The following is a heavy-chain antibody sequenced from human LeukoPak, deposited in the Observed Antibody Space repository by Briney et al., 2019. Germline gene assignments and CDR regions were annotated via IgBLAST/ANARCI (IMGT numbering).Heavy chain of an antibody. Sequence: PSETLSLTCTVSGGSISSYYWSWIRQPPGKGLEWIGYIYYSGSTNYNPSLKSRVTISVDTSKNQFSLKLSSVTAADTAVYYCARGLGWEGYGDFWGFDYWGQGTLVTVSS. CDR3: ARGLGWEGYGDFWGFDY. D-gene: IGHD4-17*01. CDR2: IYYSGST. CDR1: GGSISSYY. V-gene: IGHV4-59*08. J-gene: IGHJ4*02.